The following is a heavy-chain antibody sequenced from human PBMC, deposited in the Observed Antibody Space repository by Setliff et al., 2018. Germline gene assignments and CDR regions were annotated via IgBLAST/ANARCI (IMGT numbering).Heavy chain of an antibody. CDR3: TKEYVVISFVADTHSHYGMDV. V-gene: IGHV4-61*09. Sequence: PSETLSLTCTVSGASIRSGSHYWSWIRQSAERGLEWIGHIYTSGTTDYGPSFKSRVSISADTSKNLVSLKLHSVTAADTAVYYCTKEYVVISFVADTHSHYGMDVWGQGTTVTVSS. J-gene: IGHJ6*02. D-gene: IGHD2-21*01. CDR1: GASIRSGSHY. CDR2: IYTSGTT.